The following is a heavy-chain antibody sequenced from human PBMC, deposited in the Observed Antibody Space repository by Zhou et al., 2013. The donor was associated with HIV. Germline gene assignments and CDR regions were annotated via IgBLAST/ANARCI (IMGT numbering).Heavy chain of an antibody. CDR1: GYNFTDYY. J-gene: IGHJ6*02. V-gene: IGHV1-2*02. CDR2: IHPKSGDT. CDR3: TRVVAGGGYFYYYYGMDV. Sequence: QVQLVQSGPEVKKPGASVKVSCKASGYNFTDYYMHWMRQAPGQGPEWMGWIHPKSGDTNYAQKFQGRVAMTRDTSISTVYMEVRRLKSDDTAVYYCTRVVAGGGYFYYYYGMDVWGQGTTVTVSS. D-gene: IGHD2-15*01.